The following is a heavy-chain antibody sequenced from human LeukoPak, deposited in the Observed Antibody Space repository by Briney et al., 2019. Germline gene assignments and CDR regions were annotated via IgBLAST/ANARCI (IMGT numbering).Heavy chain of an antibody. D-gene: IGHD7-27*01. J-gene: IGHJ5*02. CDR3: AKDVLGKNWFDP. CDR2: ISYDGGNK. Sequence: GASLRLSCAASEFTFSTYGMHWVRQAPGKGLEWVAVISYDGGNKFYADSVKGRFTISRDNSKNTLYLQMNSLRVEDTALYYCAKDVLGKNWFDPWGQGILVTVSS. CDR1: EFTFSTYG. V-gene: IGHV3-30*18.